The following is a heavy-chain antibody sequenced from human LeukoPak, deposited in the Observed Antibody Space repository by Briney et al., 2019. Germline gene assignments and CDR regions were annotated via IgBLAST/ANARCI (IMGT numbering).Heavy chain of an antibody. Sequence: GGSLGLSCSASGIIFSKYAMSWVRQAPGKGLEWVSTISGSSYSTYCADSVKGRFTISRDNSKNMLYLQMSSLRAEDTALYYCSKTGGAQWYFDLWGRGTLVTVSS. CDR1: GIIFSKYA. V-gene: IGHV3-23*01. D-gene: IGHD7-27*01. CDR3: SKTGGAQWYFDL. J-gene: IGHJ2*01. CDR2: ISGSSYST.